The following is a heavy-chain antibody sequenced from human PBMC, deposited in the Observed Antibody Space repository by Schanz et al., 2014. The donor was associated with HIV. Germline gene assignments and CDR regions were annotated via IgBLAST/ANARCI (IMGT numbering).Heavy chain of an antibody. V-gene: IGHV3-23*01. Sequence: EVHLLESGGGLAQPGGSLTLSCAASGFTFTNHALSWVRQAPGRGLEWVSTVIGSGVRTIYADSVKGRFTISRDNSKNSLYLVIKSLRAEDAAVYYCAKDRNYYESKYRGKGNYYYYYGMDVWGQGTTVTVSS. D-gene: IGHD3-22*01. CDR2: VIGSGVRT. CDR3: AKDRNYYESKYRGKGNYYYYYGMDV. CDR1: GFTFTNHA. J-gene: IGHJ6*02.